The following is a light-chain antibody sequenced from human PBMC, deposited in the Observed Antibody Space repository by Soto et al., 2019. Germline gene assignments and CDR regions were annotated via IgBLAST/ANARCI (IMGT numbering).Light chain of an antibody. CDR3: QQYNSYSPET. J-gene: IGKJ1*01. CDR2: DAS. CDR1: QSISSY. V-gene: IGKV1-5*01. Sequence: DIQMTQSPSTLSASVGDRVTITCRASQSISSYLNGYQQKPGKAPKLLIYDASNLEAGVPSRFRGSGSGTEFTLTISSLQPDDFATYYCQQYNSYSPETFGQGTKVDIK.